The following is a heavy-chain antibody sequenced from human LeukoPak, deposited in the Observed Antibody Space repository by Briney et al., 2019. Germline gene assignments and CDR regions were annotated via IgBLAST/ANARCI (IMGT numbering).Heavy chain of an antibody. CDR1: GFTFSSYS. J-gene: IGHJ4*02. D-gene: IGHD3-10*01. CDR3: ARDQTLWFGELLNDY. Sequence: PGGSLRLSCAASGFTFSSYSMNWVRQAPGKGLEGVSYISSSSSTIYYADSVKGRFTISRDNAKNSLYLQMNSLRAEDTAVYYCARDQTLWFGELLNDYWGQGTLVTVSS. V-gene: IGHV3-48*01. CDR2: ISSSSSTI.